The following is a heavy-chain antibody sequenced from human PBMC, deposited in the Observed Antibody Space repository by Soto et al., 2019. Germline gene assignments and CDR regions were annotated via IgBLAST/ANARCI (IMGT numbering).Heavy chain of an antibody. V-gene: IGHV3-23*01. CDR2: ISGSGANT. J-gene: IGHJ4*02. CDR1: GFTFSSYA. D-gene: IGHD5-18*01. Sequence: GGSLRLSCAASGFTFSSYAMSWVRQAPGKGLEWVSAISGSGANTYYTDSVKGRFTISRDNFKNTLYLQMNSLRAEDSAMFYCVIERSGYSYADSWGQGTLVTVSS. CDR3: VIERSGYSYADS.